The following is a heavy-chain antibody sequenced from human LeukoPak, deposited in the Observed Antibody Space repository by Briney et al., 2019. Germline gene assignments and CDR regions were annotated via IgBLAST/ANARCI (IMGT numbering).Heavy chain of an antibody. CDR1: GYTFTGYY. CDR3: ARDVGFYYYDSRGYGPVDY. Sequence: ASVKVSCKSSGYTFTGYYMHWVRQAPGQGLEWMGWINPKSGDTNSAQKFQGRVTMTRDTSISTAYMELNRLTSDDTAVYYCARDVGFYYYDSRGYGPVDYWGQGTLVTVSS. J-gene: IGHJ4*02. CDR2: INPKSGDT. V-gene: IGHV1-2*02. D-gene: IGHD3-22*01.